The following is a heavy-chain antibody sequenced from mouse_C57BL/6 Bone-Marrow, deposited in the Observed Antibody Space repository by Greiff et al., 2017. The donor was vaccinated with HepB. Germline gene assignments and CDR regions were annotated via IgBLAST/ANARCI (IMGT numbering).Heavy chain of an antibody. CDR2: IWSGGST. D-gene: IGHD2-2*01. CDR3: ARDYGYSYYYAMDY. V-gene: IGHV2-2*01. Sequence: VMLVESGPGLVQPSQSLSITCTVSGFSFTSYGVHWVRQSPGKGLEWLGVIWSGGSTDYNAAFISRLSISKDNSKSQVFFKMNSLQADDTAIYYCARDYGYSYYYAMDYWGQGTSVTVSS. J-gene: IGHJ4*01. CDR1: GFSFTSYG.